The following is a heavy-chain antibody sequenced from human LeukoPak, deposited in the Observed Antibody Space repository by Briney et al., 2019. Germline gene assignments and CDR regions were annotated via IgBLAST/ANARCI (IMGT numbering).Heavy chain of an antibody. CDR1: GGSFSGYY. CDR3: ASARYGSGSYYKN. J-gene: IGHJ4*02. D-gene: IGHD3-10*01. Sequence: SETLSLTCAVYGGSFSGYYWSWIRQPPGKGLEWIGEINHSGSTNYNPSLKSRVAISVDTSKNQFSLKLSSVTAADTAVYYCASARYGSGSYYKNWGQGTLVTVSS. V-gene: IGHV4-34*01. CDR2: INHSGST.